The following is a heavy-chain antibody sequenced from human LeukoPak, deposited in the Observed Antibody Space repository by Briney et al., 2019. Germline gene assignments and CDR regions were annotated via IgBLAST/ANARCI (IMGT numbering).Heavy chain of an antibody. V-gene: IGHV3-74*01. CDR2: VDSDGSAT. CDR3: TRSTFDP. CDR1: GFTFSNFW. J-gene: IGHJ5*02. Sequence: PGGSLRLSCAASGFTFSNFWMHWVRQVPGKGLVWVARVDSDGSATTYADSVKGRFTISRDNAKNTVYLQMNSLRADDTAIYYCTRSTFDPWGQGTLVTVSS.